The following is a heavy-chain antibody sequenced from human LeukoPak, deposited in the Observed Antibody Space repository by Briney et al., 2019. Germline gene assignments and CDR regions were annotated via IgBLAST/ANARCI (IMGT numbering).Heavy chain of an antibody. Sequence: SVKVSCKASGGTFSSHAISWVRQAPGQGLEWMGGIIPIFGTANYAQKFQGRVTITAVESMSTAYMELSSLRSEDTAVYYCARDQLVGATEVYGMDVWGQGTTVTVSS. V-gene: IGHV1-69*13. D-gene: IGHD1-26*01. CDR2: IIPIFGTA. J-gene: IGHJ6*02. CDR3: ARDQLVGATEVYGMDV. CDR1: GGTFSSHA.